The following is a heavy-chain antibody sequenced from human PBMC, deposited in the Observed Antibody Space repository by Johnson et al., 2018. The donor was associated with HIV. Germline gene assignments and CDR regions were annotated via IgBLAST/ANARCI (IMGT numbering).Heavy chain of an antibody. J-gene: IGHJ3*02. D-gene: IGHD4-23*01. CDR2: ISYDVSNK. CDR1: EFTLSNYA. Sequence: VQLVESGGGVVQPGRSLRLSCAASEFTLSNYAMHWVRQAPGKGLEWVALISYDVSNKYYADSVKGRFTISRDNSKNTLYLQMNSLRAEDTAVYYCARDSATNDYGGKGDAFDIWGQGTMVTVSS. CDR3: ARDSATNDYGGKGDAFDI. V-gene: IGHV3-30-3*01.